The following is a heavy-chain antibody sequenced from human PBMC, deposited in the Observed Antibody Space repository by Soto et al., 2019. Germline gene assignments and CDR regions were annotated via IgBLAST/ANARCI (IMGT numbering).Heavy chain of an antibody. CDR2: ISAYNGNT. Sequence: ASVKVSCKASGYTFTSYCISWVRQAPGQGLEWMGWISAYNGNTNYAQKLQGRVTMTTDTSTSTAYMELRSPRSDDTAVYYCARDLRVWAVAGHNWFDPWGQGTLVTVSS. CDR1: GYTFTSYC. V-gene: IGHV1-18*04. CDR3: ARDLRVWAVAGHNWFDP. J-gene: IGHJ5*02. D-gene: IGHD6-19*01.